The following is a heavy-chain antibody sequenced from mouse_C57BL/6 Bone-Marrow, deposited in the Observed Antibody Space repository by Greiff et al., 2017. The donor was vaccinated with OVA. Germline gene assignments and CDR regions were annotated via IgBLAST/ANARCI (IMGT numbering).Heavy chain of an antibody. Sequence: QVQLQQSGAELVRPGASVTLSCKASGYTFTDYEMHWVKQTPVHGLEWIGAIDPETGGTAYNQKFKGKAILTADKSSSTAYMELRSLTSEDSAVYYCTRQSDAYAMDDWGQGTSVTVSS. CDR2: IDPETGGT. J-gene: IGHJ4*01. CDR1: GYTFTDYE. V-gene: IGHV1-15*01. CDR3: TRQSDAYAMDD.